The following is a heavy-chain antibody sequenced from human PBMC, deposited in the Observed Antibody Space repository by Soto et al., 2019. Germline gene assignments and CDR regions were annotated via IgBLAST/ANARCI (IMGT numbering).Heavy chain of an antibody. CDR3: TPLASGHYGYDF. Sequence: DVQLVESGGDLVKPGGSLRLSCAASGFAFSDASMSWVRQAPGKGLEWVGRIKTKSSGGTTDYAAPVKGRFTISRDDSTNTVYLQMDSLKAEDTAVYSCTPLASGHYGYDFWAQGTLVTVSS. CDR1: GFAFSDAS. J-gene: IGHJ4*02. D-gene: IGHD3-3*01. CDR2: IKTKSSGGTT. V-gene: IGHV3-15*01.